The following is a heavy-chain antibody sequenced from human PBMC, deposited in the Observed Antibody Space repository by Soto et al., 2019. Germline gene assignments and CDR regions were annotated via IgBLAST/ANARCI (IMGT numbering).Heavy chain of an antibody. J-gene: IGHJ6*02. V-gene: IGHV3-21*01. CDR1: GFTFSSYS. CDR3: ARDGYCSGGSCYASDV. D-gene: IGHD2-15*01. Sequence: GGSLRLSCAASGFTFSSYSMNWVRQAPGKGLEWVSSISSSSSYIYYADSVKGRFTISRDNAKNSLYLQMNSLRAEDTAVYYCARDGYCSGGSCYASDVWGQRTTVTVSS. CDR2: ISSSSSYI.